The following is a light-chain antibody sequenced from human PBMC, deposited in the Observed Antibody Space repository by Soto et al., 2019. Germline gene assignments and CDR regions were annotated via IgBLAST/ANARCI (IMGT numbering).Light chain of an antibody. V-gene: IGKV3-20*01. CDR3: QQYGDYNSPRYS. Sequence: EIVLTQSPGTLSLSPGDRVTLSCRASQSVSSNYLAWYQQKPGQAPRLLIYATSARATGIPDRFSGSGSGTDFTLTISRLEPEDFAMYYCQQYGDYNSPRYSLGQGTRLEI. CDR1: QSVSSNY. CDR2: ATS. J-gene: IGKJ2*03.